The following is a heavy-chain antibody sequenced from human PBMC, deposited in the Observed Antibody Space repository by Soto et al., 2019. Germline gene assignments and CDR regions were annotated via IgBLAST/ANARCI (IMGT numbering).Heavy chain of an antibody. V-gene: IGHV1-18*04. Sequence: QVQLVQSGAEVKKPGASVKVSCKASGYTFTSYGISWVRQAPGQGLEWMGLISAYNGNTNYAQTLQCRVTMTTDTSTSTVYRELSSLRSDDTSVYDCAGGVACRTGMDDWGQGTTVTVSS. CDR1: GYTFTSYG. CDR3: AGGVACRTGMDD. J-gene: IGHJ6*02. D-gene: IGHD3-3*01. CDR2: ISAYNGNT.